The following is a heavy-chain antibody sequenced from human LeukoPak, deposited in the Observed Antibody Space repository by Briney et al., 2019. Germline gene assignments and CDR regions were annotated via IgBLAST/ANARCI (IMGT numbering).Heavy chain of an antibody. CDR1: GYTFTDYY. D-gene: IGHD2-2*02. V-gene: IGHV1-2*02. J-gene: IGHJ4*02. CDR2: IDPNSGDT. CDR3: ATRRLVAAVIAPFDS. Sequence: ASVKVSCKASGYTFTDYYMHWVRQAPGQGPEWMGWIDPNSGDTNYAQKFQGRVTMTRDTSISTAYMELSSLTSDDTAVYYCATRRLVAAVIAPFDSWGQGTLVTVSS.